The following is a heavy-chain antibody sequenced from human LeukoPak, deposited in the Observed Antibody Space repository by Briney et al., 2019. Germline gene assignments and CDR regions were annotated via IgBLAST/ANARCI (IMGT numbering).Heavy chain of an antibody. CDR2: IYYSGST. CDR1: GGSISSYY. V-gene: IGHV4-59*01. Sequence: PSETLSLTCTVSGGSISSYYWSWIRQPPGKGLEWIGYIYYSGSTSYNPSLKSRVTISIDTSKNQFSLQLSSVTAADTAVYYCARDRTMYGLDVWGQGTTVTVSS. CDR3: ARDRTMYGLDV. D-gene: IGHD3-10*02. J-gene: IGHJ6*02.